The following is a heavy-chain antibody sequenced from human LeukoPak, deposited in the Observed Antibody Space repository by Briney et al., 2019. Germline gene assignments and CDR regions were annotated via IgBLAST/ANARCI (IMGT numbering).Heavy chain of an antibody. D-gene: IGHD3-3*01. CDR1: GFTFSSYW. J-gene: IGHJ6*03. CDR2: IKQDGSEK. V-gene: IGHV3-7*01. Sequence: GGSLRLSCAASGFTFSSYWMSWVRQAPGKGLEWVANIKQDGSEKYYVDSVKGRFTISRDNAKNSLYLQMNSLRAEDTAVYYCARDPPPDPPTIFGVVRYYYYMDVWGKGTTVTVSS. CDR3: ARDPPPDPPTIFGVVRYYYYMDV.